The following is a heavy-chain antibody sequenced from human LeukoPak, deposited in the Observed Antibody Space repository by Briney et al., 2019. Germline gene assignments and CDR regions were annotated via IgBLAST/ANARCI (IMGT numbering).Heavy chain of an antibody. CDR2: INPNSGGT. CDR1: GYTFTGYY. J-gene: IGHJ6*02. D-gene: IGHD2-2*01. Sequence: ASVTVSCKASGYTFTGYYMHWVRQAPGQGLEWMGWINPNSGGTNYAQKFQGRVTMTRDTSISIAYMELSRLRSDDTAVYYCARDPWLGVRTSCRTKCMDVWGQGTTVTVSS. CDR3: ARDPWLGVRTSCRTKCMDV. V-gene: IGHV1-2*02.